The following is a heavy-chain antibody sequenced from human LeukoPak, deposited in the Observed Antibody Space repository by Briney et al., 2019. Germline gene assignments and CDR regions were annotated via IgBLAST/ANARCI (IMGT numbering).Heavy chain of an antibody. J-gene: IGHJ5*02. CDR2: IYTSGST. CDR1: GGSISSYY. CDR3: ARGATRCGYSYGRNWFDP. D-gene: IGHD5-18*01. Sequence: PSETLSLTCTVSGGSISSYYWSWIRQPAGKGLEWIGRIYTSGSTNYNPSLKSRVTISVDTSKNQFSLKLSSVTAADTAVYYCARGATRCGYSYGRNWFDPWGQGTLVTVSS. V-gene: IGHV4-4*07.